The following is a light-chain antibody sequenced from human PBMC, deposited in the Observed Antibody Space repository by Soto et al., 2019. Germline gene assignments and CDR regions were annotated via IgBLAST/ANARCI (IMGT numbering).Light chain of an antibody. CDR1: PGSVSTNYY. J-gene: IGLJ2*01. V-gene: IGLV8-61*01. CDR3: VLYMGGGWV. CDR2: RTN. Sequence: QAVVTQEPSFSVSPGGTVTLTCALSPGSVSTNYYPSWYQQAPGQAPRTFIYRTNTRSSGVPDRFSGSILGNKAALTITGAQADDESDYYCVLYMGGGWVFGGGTKLTVL.